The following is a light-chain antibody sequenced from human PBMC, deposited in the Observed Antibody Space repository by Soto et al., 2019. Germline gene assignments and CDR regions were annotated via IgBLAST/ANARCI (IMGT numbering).Light chain of an antibody. CDR2: GAS. CDR3: QQYNQWPLT. J-gene: IGKJ4*01. Sequence: EIVLTQSPATLSLSPGERATLSCRASQNTGTNLAWYQQKPGQAPRLLIYGASTRASDFPARFSGSGSGTEFTLPISSLQSEDFAVYYCQQYNQWPLTFGGGTKVDIK. CDR1: QNTGTN. V-gene: IGKV3-15*01.